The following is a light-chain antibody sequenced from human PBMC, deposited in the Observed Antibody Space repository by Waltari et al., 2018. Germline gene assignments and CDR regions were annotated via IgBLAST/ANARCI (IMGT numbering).Light chain of an antibody. V-gene: IGKV2-30*02. CDR2: EVS. J-gene: IGKJ2*01. CDR3: MQGSHWPPYT. Sequence: DVILTQSPLPLSVLVGQPASIPCRSCPRLVHTDGNTYLTWFHQRPGQSPRRLIFEVSNRDSGVPDRFSGSGSGSDFTLNITRVEADDVGVYYCMQGSHWPPYTFGQGTKLQIK. CDR1: PRLVHTDGNTY.